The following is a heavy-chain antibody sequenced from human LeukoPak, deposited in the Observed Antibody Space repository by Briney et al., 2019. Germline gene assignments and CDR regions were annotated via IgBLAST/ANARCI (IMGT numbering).Heavy chain of an antibody. D-gene: IGHD5-24*01. V-gene: IGHV3-30*18. J-gene: IGHJ4*02. CDR1: GFTFSSYA. Sequence: GGSLRLSCAASGFTFSSYAMYWVRQAPGKGLDWVAVISYDGSNKYYADSVKGRFTISRDNSKNTLYLQMNSLRAEDTAVYYCAKRSVEKSTAGAFDYWGQGTLVTVSS. CDR2: ISYDGSNK. CDR3: AKRSVEKSTAGAFDY.